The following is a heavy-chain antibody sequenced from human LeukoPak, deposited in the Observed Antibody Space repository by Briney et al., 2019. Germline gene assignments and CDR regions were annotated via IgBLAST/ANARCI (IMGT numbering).Heavy chain of an antibody. CDR3: ARAEVDYGDSDAFDI. Sequence: GGSLRLSCAASGFTFSSYSMNWVRQAPGKGLEWVSYISSSSSTIYYADSVKGRFTISRDNAKNSLYLQMNSLRAEDTAVYYCARAEVDYGDSDAFDIWGQGTMVTVSS. CDR2: ISSSSSTI. CDR1: GFTFSSYS. V-gene: IGHV3-48*01. D-gene: IGHD4-17*01. J-gene: IGHJ3*02.